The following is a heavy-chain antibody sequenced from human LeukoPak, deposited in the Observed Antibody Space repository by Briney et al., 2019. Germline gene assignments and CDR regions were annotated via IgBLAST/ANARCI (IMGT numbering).Heavy chain of an antibody. J-gene: IGHJ4*02. CDR3: AKPLEKYTYGGNFDY. CDR1: GFTFSSYA. CDR2: ISSSADST. D-gene: IGHD4-23*01. Sequence: GGSLRLSCEASGFTFSSYAMSWVRQAPGKGLAWVSVISSSADSTYYADSVKGRFTISRDNSKNTLYLQMNNLRAEDTAVYYCAKPLEKYTYGGNFDYWGQGTLVTVSS. V-gene: IGHV3-23*01.